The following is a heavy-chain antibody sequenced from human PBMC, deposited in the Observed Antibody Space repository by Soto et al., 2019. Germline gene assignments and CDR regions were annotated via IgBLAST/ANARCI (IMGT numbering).Heavy chain of an antibody. V-gene: IGHV3-30*18. J-gene: IGHJ4*02. CDR3: AKDKGVFNWATSYFDY. CDR2: TSYDGNNE. CDR1: GFTFSNYA. D-gene: IGHD1-1*01. Sequence: LRLACAASGFTFSNYAMHWVRQAPGKGLEWVALTSYDGNNEYYTDSVKGRFTISRDNSKNTLFLQMNSPRPEDTAVYYCAKDKGVFNWATSYFDYWGQGALVTVS.